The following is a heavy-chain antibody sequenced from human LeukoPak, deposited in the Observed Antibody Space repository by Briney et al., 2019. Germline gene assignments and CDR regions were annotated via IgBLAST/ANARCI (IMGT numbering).Heavy chain of an antibody. V-gene: IGHV3-23*01. J-gene: IGHJ4*02. CDR1: GFTFSSYA. CDR3: ARANNFDY. CDR2: ISGSGGST. Sequence: GGSLRLSCAASGFTFSSYAMSWVRQAPGKGLEWVSAISGSGGSTNYADSVKGRFTISRDNAKNTLYLQMNNLSAEDTAVYSCARANNFDYWGQGTLVTVSS. D-gene: IGHD4/OR15-4a*01.